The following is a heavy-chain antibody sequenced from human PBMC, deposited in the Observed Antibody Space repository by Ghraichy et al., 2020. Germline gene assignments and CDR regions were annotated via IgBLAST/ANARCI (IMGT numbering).Heavy chain of an antibody. D-gene: IGHD6-13*01. CDR3: AKGGSWSAAN. Sequence: GESLNISCAASGFTFSSYWMSWVRQVPGKGLEWVANIKEDGSQKAYVDSVKGRFTISRDNAENSLYLQMNSLRVDDTAIYYCAKGGSWSAANWGQGAPVTVSS. J-gene: IGHJ1*01. CDR1: GFTFSSYW. CDR2: IKEDGSQK. V-gene: IGHV3-7*03.